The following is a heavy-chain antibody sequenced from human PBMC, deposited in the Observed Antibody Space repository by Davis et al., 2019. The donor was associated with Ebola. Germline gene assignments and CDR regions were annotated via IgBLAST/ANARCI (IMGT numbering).Heavy chain of an antibody. D-gene: IGHD6-19*01. Sequence: SETLSLTCAVSGGSISSSNWWSWVRPPQGKGLEWIGELYHSGRTKYNPSLKSRVTTSVDKSKNQFSLKLRSVTAADTAVYYCARDTVRAVAGIDYRYDGMDVWGQGTTVTVSS. J-gene: IGHJ6*02. CDR2: LYHSGRT. CDR1: GGSISSSNW. CDR3: ARDTVRAVAGIDYRYDGMDV. V-gene: IGHV4-4*02.